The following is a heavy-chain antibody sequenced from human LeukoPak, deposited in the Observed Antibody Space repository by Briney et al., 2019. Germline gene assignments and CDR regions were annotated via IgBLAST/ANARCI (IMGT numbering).Heavy chain of an antibody. CDR3: ARGRGEMATPFRPFDY. D-gene: IGHD5-24*01. CDR1: GFTVSSNY. V-gene: IGHV3-53*01. CDR2: IYSGGST. Sequence: GGSLRLSCAASGFTVSSNYMSWVRQAPGKGLEWVSVIYSGGSTYYADSVKDRFTISRDNSKNTLYLQMNSLRAEDTAVYYCARGRGEMATPFRPFDYWGQGTLVTVSS. J-gene: IGHJ4*02.